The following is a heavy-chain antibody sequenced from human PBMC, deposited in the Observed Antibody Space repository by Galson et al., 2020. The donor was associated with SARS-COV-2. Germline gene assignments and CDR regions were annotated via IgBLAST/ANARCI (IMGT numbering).Heavy chain of an antibody. CDR3: ARVVGVALSERGGP. V-gene: IGHV2-26*01. Sequence: SGPTLLQPTETLTLPCTVSRFSLNRARMEVSWIRQPPRMPLERLAHIFSKDAKSYSTSHKSRLTISKDTSKSQVVLTMTNMDPVDTATYCCARVVGVALSERGGPWGQGTLVSVSS. CDR2: IFSKDAK. CDR1: RFSLNRARME. D-gene: IGHD3-16*01. J-gene: IGHJ5*02.